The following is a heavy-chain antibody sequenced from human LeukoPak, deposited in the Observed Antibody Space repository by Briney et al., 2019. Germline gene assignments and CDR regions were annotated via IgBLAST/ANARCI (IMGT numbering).Heavy chain of an antibody. Sequence: SGGSLRLSCAASGFTFSSYAMSWVRQAPGKGLEWVSTIDGSGGSTHYADSVKGRFTISRDNSKNTLYLQINSLRAEDTAIYYCAKSDYGYDFLTGLFDCWGQGTLVTVSS. J-gene: IGHJ4*02. CDR2: IDGSGGST. D-gene: IGHD3-9*01. CDR1: GFTFSSYA. CDR3: AKSDYGYDFLTGLFDC. V-gene: IGHV3-23*01.